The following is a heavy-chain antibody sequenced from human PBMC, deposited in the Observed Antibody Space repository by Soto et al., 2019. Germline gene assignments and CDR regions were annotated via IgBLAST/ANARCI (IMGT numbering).Heavy chain of an antibody. CDR2: IYYRGST. J-gene: IGHJ6*02. CDR3: ARRRHCSSTSCYDYYYDYYGMDV. V-gene: IGHV4-39*01. D-gene: IGHD2-2*01. Sequence: QLQLQESGPGLVKPSETLSLTCTVSGGSISSSSYYWGWIRQPPGKGLEWIGGIYYRGSTYYNPSLKSRVTISVDTSKNQFSLKLSLVTAADTAVYSCARRRHCSSTSCYDYYYDYYGMDVWGQGTTVTVSS. CDR1: GGSISSSSYY.